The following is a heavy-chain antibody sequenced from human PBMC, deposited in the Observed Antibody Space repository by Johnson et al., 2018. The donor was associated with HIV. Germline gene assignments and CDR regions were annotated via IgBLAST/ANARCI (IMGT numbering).Heavy chain of an antibody. CDR1: GFTFSDYY. V-gene: IGHV3-11*04. J-gene: IGHJ3*02. CDR3: ARDRGYWEAFDI. Sequence: QVQLVESGGGLVKPGGSLRLSCAASGFTFSDYYMTWIRQTPGKGLEWVSYISSSGTTVYYADSVRGRFSISRDNTKHSLYLQMNSLRAEDTALYYCARDRGYWEAFDIWGQGTMVTVSS. CDR2: ISSSGTTV. D-gene: IGHD3-22*01.